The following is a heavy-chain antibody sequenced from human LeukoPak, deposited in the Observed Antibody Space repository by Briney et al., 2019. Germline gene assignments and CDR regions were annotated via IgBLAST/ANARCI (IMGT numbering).Heavy chain of an antibody. V-gene: IGHV4-34*01. J-gene: IGHJ6*03. D-gene: IGHD2-8*02. Sequence: SETLSLTCAVYGGSFSGYYWSWIRQPPGKGLEWIGEINHSGSTNYNPSLKSRVTISVDTSKNQFSLKLSSVTAADTAVYYCARARWGRSYYMDVWGKGTTVTISS. CDR3: ARARWGRSYYMDV. CDR2: INHSGST. CDR1: GGSFSGYY.